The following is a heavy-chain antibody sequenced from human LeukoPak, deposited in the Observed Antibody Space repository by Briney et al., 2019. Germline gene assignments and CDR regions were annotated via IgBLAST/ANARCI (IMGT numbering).Heavy chain of an antibody. CDR3: ARGDSSSWYGTLQH. Sequence: SETLSLTCTVSGGSISSHYWSWIRQPPGKGLEWIGYIYYSGSTNYNPSLKSRVTISVDTSKNQFPLKLSSVTAADTAVYYCARGDSSSWYGTLQHWGQGTLVTVSS. D-gene: IGHD6-13*01. CDR1: GGSISSHY. J-gene: IGHJ1*01. V-gene: IGHV4-59*11. CDR2: IYYSGST.